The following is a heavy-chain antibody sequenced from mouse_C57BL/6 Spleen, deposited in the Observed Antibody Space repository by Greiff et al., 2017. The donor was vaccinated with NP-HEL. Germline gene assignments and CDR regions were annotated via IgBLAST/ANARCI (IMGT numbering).Heavy chain of an antibody. CDR1: GFSLSTSGMG. Sequence: QVQLKESGPGILQSSQTLSLTCSFSGFSLSTSGMGVSWIRQPSGKGLEWLAHIYWDDDKRYNPSLKSRLTISKYTSRNQVFLNITSMDTADTATYYCAREMGQRWYFDVWGTGTTVTVSS. J-gene: IGHJ1*03. D-gene: IGHD3-3*01. V-gene: IGHV8-12*01. CDR2: IYWDDDK. CDR3: AREMGQRWYFDV.